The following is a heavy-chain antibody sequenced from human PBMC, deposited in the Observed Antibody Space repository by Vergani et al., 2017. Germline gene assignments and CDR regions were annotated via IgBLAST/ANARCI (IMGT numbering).Heavy chain of an antibody. CDR3: AKSPVYYYYYGMDV. CDR1: GFTFSSYS. V-gene: IGHV3-43*02. J-gene: IGHJ6*02. Sequence: EVQLLESGGGLVQPGGSLRLSCAASGFTFSSYSMNWVRQAPGKGLEWVSLISGDGGSTYYADSVKGRFTISRDNSKNSLYLQMNSLRTEDTALYYCAKSPVYYYYYGMDVWGQGTTVTVSS. CDR2: ISGDGGST.